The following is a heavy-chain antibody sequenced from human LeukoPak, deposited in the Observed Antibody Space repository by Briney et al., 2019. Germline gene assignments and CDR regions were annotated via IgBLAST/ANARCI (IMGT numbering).Heavy chain of an antibody. CDR2: IHQRGDI. Sequence: ASETLSLNCAVSGVSIKSATSSRRWIRQPPGKVLEWIGNIHQRGDIDYNPALKSRVTISVDTSKSQFSLKLASVTAADTAVYYCARGQGLYCSSANCFVYYFDSWGQGTLVSVSS. CDR3: ARGQGLYCSSANCFVYYFDS. V-gene: IGHV4-30-2*01. CDR1: GVSIKSATSS. D-gene: IGHD2-2*01. J-gene: IGHJ4*02.